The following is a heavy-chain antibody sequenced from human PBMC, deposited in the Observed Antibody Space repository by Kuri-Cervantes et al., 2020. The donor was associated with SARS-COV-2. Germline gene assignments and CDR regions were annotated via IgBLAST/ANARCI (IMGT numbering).Heavy chain of an antibody. J-gene: IGHJ4*02. CDR3: ARAPLHYDFWSGGFDY. CDR2: IYYSGST. Sequence: GSLRLSCTVSGGSISSYYWSWIRQPPGKGLEWIGYIYYSGSTNYNPSLKSRVTISVDTSKNQFSLKLSSVTAADTAVYYCARAPLHYDFWSGGFDYWGQGTLVTVSS. CDR1: GGSISSYY. V-gene: IGHV4-59*01. D-gene: IGHD3-3*01.